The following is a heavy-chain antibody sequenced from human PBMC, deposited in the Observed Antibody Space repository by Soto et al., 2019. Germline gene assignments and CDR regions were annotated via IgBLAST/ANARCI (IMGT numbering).Heavy chain of an antibody. Sequence: QVQLVESGGGVVQPGRSLRLSCAASGFTFSRHGMHWVRQAPGKGLEWVAVISYDGSNKYYVDSVKGRFTISRDNSKNRLYLQMNSLRTDDRAVYYCARDRGLYVDLGRRSYGMDVWGQGTTVTVSS. CDR2: ISYDGSNK. V-gene: IGHV3-30*03. J-gene: IGHJ6*02. D-gene: IGHD2-8*01. CDR3: ARDRGLYVDLGRRSYGMDV. CDR1: GFTFSRHG.